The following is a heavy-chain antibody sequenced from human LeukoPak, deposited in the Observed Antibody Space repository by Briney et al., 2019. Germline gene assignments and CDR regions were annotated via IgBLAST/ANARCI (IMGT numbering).Heavy chain of an antibody. CDR3: ARNIVGDPGSSWTFDH. CDR1: GGSISSYY. V-gene: IGHV4-59*12. CDR2: IYYGGST. D-gene: IGHD6-13*01. Sequence: AETLSLTCTASGGSISSYYWSWIRQPPGKGLEWVGDIYYGGSTNYNPSLKSRVTISVDKSKNQLSLKMSSVRAADTAVYYCARNIVGDPGSSWTFDHWGQGTLVPVSS. J-gene: IGHJ4*02.